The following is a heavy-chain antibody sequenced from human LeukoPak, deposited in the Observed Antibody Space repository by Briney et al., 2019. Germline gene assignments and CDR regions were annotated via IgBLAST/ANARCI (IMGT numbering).Heavy chain of an antibody. V-gene: IGHV3-23*01. J-gene: IGHJ6*02. CDR2: IRGSGGST. CDR3: AIVDCSSTSCYRHYYYGMDV. D-gene: IGHD2-2*01. Sequence: GGSLRLSCAASGFTFSSYAMSWVRQAPGKGLEWVSAIRGSGGSTYYADSVKGRFTISRDNSKNTLYLQMNSLRAEDTAVYYCAIVDCSSTSCYRHYYYGMDVWGQGTTVTVSS. CDR1: GFTFSSYA.